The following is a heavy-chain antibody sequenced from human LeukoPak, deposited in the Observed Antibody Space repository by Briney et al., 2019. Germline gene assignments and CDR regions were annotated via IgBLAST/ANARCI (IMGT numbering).Heavy chain of an antibody. D-gene: IGHD6-19*01. CDR3: ARVYSSYYYFDS. CDR2: VYTSGSS. V-gene: IGHV4-61*02. Sequence: SETLSLTCTVSGGSISSSSYYWGWIRQPAGKGLEWIGRVYTSGSSKNNPSLKSRVTMSVDTTKNQFSLKLSSVTAADTAVYYCARVYSSYYYFDSWGQGTLVTVSS. CDR1: GGSISSSSYY. J-gene: IGHJ4*02.